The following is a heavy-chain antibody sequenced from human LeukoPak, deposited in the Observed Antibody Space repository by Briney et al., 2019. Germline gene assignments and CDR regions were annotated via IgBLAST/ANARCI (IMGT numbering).Heavy chain of an antibody. J-gene: IGHJ3*02. CDR2: IIPIFGTA. CDR3: AREGGIAVAGTPRNDAFDI. Sequence: SVKVSCKASGGTFSSYAISWVRQAPGQGLEWMGGIIPIFGTANYAQKFQGRVTITADESTSTAYMELSSLRSEDTAVYYCAREGGIAVAGTPRNDAFDIWGQGTMVTVSS. V-gene: IGHV1-69*13. CDR1: GGTFSSYA. D-gene: IGHD6-19*01.